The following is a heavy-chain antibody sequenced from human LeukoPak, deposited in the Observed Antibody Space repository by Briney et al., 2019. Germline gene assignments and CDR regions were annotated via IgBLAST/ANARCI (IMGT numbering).Heavy chain of an antibody. V-gene: IGHV1-69*13. CDR1: GGTFSSYA. D-gene: IGHD2-2*01. Sequence: GASVKVSCKASGGTFSSYAISWVRQAPGQGLEWMGGIIPIFGTANYAQKFQGRVTITADESTSTAYMELSSLRSEDTAVYYCARERYCSSTSCYRRGMDVWGKGTTVTVSS. CDR2: IIPIFGTA. J-gene: IGHJ6*04. CDR3: ARERYCSSTSCYRRGMDV.